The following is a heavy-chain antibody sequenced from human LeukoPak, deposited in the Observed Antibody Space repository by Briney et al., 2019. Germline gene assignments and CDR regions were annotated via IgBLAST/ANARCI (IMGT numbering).Heavy chain of an antibody. CDR2: IYSGGST. Sequence: GGSLRLSCAAPGFTVSSNYMSWVRQAPGKGLEWGSVIYSGGSTYYADSVKVRFTISRDNSKNPLHLQMTSLRAEDAADYYGARDDLQDDYGAFDIWGQGTMATVSS. J-gene: IGHJ3*02. CDR1: GFTVSSNY. CDR3: ARDDLQDDYGAFDI. D-gene: IGHD4-17*01. V-gene: IGHV3-66*02.